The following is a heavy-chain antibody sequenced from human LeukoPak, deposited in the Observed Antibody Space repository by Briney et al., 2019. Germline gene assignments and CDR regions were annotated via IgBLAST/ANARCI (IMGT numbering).Heavy chain of an antibody. D-gene: IGHD3-22*01. Sequence: SETLSLTCTVSGGSISGYYWSWIRQSPGKGLVWIGYIYYIGSTNYNPSLKSRVTISTDMSKNQFSPKLSSVTAADTALYYCARHFTYYYDSSGYPRDAFDIWGQGTMVTVSS. V-gene: IGHV4-59*08. CDR3: ARHFTYYYDSSGYPRDAFDI. CDR2: IYYIGST. J-gene: IGHJ3*02. CDR1: GGSISGYY.